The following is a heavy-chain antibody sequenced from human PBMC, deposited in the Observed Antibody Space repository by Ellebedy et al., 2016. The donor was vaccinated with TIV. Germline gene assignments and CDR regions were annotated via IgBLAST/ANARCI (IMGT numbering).Heavy chain of an antibody. D-gene: IGHD5-18*01. CDR2: IRGTGRST. CDR3: ARDRTSWTQLWPTGYLDS. J-gene: IGHJ4*02. Sequence: PGGSLRLSCAASGFSISTYAMNWVRQAPGKGLEWVSAIRGTGRSTDYADSVKGRFTISRDNSKNTLYLQMSSLGDEDRAVYYCARDRTSWTQLWPTGYLDSWGQGTLVTISS. CDR1: GFSISTYA. V-gene: IGHV3-23*01.